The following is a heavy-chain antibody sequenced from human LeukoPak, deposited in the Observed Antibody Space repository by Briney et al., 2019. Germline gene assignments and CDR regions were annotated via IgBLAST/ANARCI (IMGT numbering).Heavy chain of an antibody. CDR2: MKSNNGHT. D-gene: IGHD2-2*01. V-gene: IGHV1-8*01. J-gene: IGHJ4*02. CDR3: ARVGIEYSSTSPYFDY. CDR1: GYTFTSFD. Sequence: ASVKVSCKASGYTFTSFDFNWVRQATGQGLEWMGWMKSNNGHTGYAQKFQGRVTITRDTSASTAYMELSSLRSEDTAVYYCARVGIEYSSTSPYFDYWGQGTLVTVSS.